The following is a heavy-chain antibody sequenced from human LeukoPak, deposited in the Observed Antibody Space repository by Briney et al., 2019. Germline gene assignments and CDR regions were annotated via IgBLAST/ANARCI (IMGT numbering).Heavy chain of an antibody. CDR3: AKAYGPTGANPFDY. V-gene: IGHV3-21*01. J-gene: IGHJ4*02. Sequence: GGSLRLSCAASGFTFSSYSMNWVRQAPGKGLEWVSSISSSSSYIYYADSVKGRFTISRDNAKNSLYLQMNSLRAEDTAVYYCAKAYGPTGANPFDYWGQGTLVTVSS. CDR1: GFTFSSYS. D-gene: IGHD4/OR15-4a*01. CDR2: ISSSSSYI.